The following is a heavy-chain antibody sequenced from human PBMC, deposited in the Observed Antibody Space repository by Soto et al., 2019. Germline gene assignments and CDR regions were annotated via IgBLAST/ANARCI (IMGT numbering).Heavy chain of an antibody. V-gene: IGHV1-46*01. CDR1: GFTFTRYY. Sequence: QVQLVQSGAEVKKPGASVKVSCKASGFTFTRYYIHWVRQAPGQGLEWMGLINPGLGTTTYAQKFKGRVTMTTDTSTSTVYMELSSLRSDDTAGYYRAKTLSGGSYTASLFDYWGQGTLVTVSS. D-gene: IGHD2-15*01. CDR2: INPGLGTT. J-gene: IGHJ4*02. CDR3: AKTLSGGSYTASLFDY.